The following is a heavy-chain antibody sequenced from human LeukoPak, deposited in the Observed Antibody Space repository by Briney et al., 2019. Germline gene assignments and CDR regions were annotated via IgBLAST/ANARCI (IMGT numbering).Heavy chain of an antibody. CDR3: ARDPIRYYDILTRLDY. J-gene: IGHJ4*02. CDR2: INPNSGGT. V-gene: IGHV1-2*02. D-gene: IGHD3-9*01. CDR1: GYTFTGYY. Sequence: ASVKVSCKASGYTFTGYYMHWVRQAPGQGLEWMGWINPNSGGTNYAQKFQGRVTMTRDTSISTAYMELSRLRSDDTAVYYCARDPIRYYDILTRLDYWGQGTLVTVSS.